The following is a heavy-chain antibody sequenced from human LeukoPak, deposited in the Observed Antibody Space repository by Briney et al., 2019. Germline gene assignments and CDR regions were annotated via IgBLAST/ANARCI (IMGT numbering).Heavy chain of an antibody. CDR3: AIEQIVVVPAGMEFAP. CDR2: TSGNGGST. CDR1: GFTFSSYA. J-gene: IGHJ5*02. Sequence: PGGSLRLSCAASGFTFSSYAMSWVPQAPGKGLEWVSATSGNGGSTYYADSVKGRFTISRDNSKNTLYLKMNSMRAEAAAVYYCAIEQIVVVPAGMEFAPWGGGAMVADSS. V-gene: IGHV3-23*01. D-gene: IGHD2-2*01.